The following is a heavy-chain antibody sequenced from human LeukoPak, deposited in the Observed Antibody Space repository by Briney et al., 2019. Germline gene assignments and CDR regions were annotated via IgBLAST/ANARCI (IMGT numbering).Heavy chain of an antibody. V-gene: IGHV3-23*01. D-gene: IGHD6-19*01. CDR2: ISGSGGST. J-gene: IGHJ4*02. CDR3: AKVFSAYSSGWYEYYDY. Sequence: PGGSLRLSCAASGFTFSSYAMSWVRQAPGKGLEWVSAISGSGGSTYYADSVKGWFTISRDNSKNTLYLQMNSLRAEDTAVYYCAKVFSAYSSGWYEYYDYWGQGTLVTVSS. CDR1: GFTFSSYA.